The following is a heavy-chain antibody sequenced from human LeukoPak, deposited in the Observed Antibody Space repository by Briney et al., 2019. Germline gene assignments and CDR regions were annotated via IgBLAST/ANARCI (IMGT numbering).Heavy chain of an antibody. J-gene: IGHJ5*02. D-gene: IGHD2-2*02. Sequence: PSETLSLTCAVYGGSFSGYYWSWIRQPPGKGLEWIGEINHSGSTNYNPSLKSRVTISVDTSKNQFSLKLSSVTAADAAVYYCAGLVPAAILDFGFDPWGQGTLVTVSS. CDR1: GGSFSGYY. CDR3: AGLVPAAILDFGFDP. CDR2: INHSGST. V-gene: IGHV4-34*01.